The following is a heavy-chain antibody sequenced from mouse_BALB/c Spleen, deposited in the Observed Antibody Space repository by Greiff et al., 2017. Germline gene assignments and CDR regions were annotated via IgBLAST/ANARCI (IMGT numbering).Heavy chain of an antibody. CDR1: GFNIKDTY. Sequence: VQLKESGAELVKPGASVKLSCTASGFNIKDTYMHWVKQRPEQGLEWIGRIDPANGNTKYDPKFQGKATITADTSSNTAYLQLSSLTSEDTAVYYCASDTTVVAPFDYWGQGTTLTVSS. CDR2: IDPANGNT. V-gene: IGHV14-3*02. J-gene: IGHJ2*01. CDR3: ASDTTVVAPFDY. D-gene: IGHD1-1*01.